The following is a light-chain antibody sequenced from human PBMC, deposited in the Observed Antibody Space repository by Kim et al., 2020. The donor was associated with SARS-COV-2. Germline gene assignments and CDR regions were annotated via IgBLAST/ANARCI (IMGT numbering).Light chain of an antibody. Sequence: IPTSCNGTSSDVGGYNYVSWYQQHPGKAPKLMIYDVSNRPSGVSNRFSGSKSGNTASLTISGLQAEDEADYYCSSYTSSSTLLYVFGTGTKVTVL. CDR1: SSDVGGYNY. CDR3: SSYTSSSTLLYV. V-gene: IGLV2-14*03. CDR2: DVS. J-gene: IGLJ1*01.